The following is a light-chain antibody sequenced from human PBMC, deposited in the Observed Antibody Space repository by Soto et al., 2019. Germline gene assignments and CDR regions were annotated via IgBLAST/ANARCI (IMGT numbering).Light chain of an antibody. CDR3: QQYGSSPIT. Sequence: EIVLTQSPCTLSLSPGERATLSCWASQSVTSSYLAWYQQKPGQAPRPLIYGASSRATGIPDRFSGSGSGTDFTLTISRLEPEDFAVYYCQQYGSSPITFGQGTRLEIK. V-gene: IGKV3-20*01. J-gene: IGKJ5*01. CDR2: GAS. CDR1: QSVTSSY.